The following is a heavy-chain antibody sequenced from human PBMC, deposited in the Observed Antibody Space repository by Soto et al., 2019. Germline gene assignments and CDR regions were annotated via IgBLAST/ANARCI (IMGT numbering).Heavy chain of an antibody. J-gene: IGHJ5*02. CDR2: GHTSETT. CDR3: ARFSGGPIS. Sequence: PSNTLSLTCTVPGGSSSSGGYYWRWLRQPDGEGLEWIGRGHTSETTNYNPSLRSRVTMSVDTSKNQFSLKLSSVTAADTAVYYCARFSGGPISWGQGTLVTVSS. V-gene: IGHV4-61*02. CDR1: GGSSSSGGYY.